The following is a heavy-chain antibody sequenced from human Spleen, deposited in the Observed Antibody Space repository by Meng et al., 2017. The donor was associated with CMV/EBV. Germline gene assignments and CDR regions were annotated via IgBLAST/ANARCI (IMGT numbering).Heavy chain of an antibody. V-gene: IGHV1-2*02. CDR3: ARDFGGVLIPDYYFDY. CDR2: INPNSGGT. D-gene: IGHD2-8*02. CDR1: GYTFTDYY. J-gene: IGHJ4*02. Sequence: ASVKDSCKASGYTFTDYYMHWVRQAPVQGLEWMGWINPNSGGTNYAQKFQGRVTMTRDTSISTTYMELSRLRSADTAVYYCARDFGGVLIPDYYFDYWGQGTLVTVSS.